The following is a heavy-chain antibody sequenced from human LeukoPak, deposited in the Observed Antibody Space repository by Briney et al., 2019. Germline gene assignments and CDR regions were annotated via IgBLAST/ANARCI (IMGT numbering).Heavy chain of an antibody. J-gene: IGHJ4*02. CDR3: AKDSKATVATILDF. CDR1: GFTFSDYG. CDR2: ISGSGDKK. Sequence: GGSLRLSCAASGFTFSDYGMSWVRQAPGKGLEWVSGISGSGDKKFYTDSVKGRFSISRDNSKNTVYLQMNTLRAEDTAIYYCAKDSKATVATILDFWGQGTLVTVSS. V-gene: IGHV3-23*01. D-gene: IGHD5-12*01.